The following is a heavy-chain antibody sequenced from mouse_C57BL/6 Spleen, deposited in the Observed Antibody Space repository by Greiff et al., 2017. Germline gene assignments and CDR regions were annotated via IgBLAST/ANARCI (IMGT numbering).Heavy chain of an antibody. CDR3: TGAGSSYGYFDV. D-gene: IGHD1-1*01. J-gene: IGHJ1*03. Sequence: EVKLVESGEGLVKPGGSLKLSCAASGFTFSSYAMSWVRQTPEKRLEWVAYISSGGDYIYYADTVKGRITISRDNARNTLYLQMSSLKSEDTAMYCCTGAGSSYGYFDVWGTGTTVTVSS. V-gene: IGHV5-9-1*02. CDR1: GFTFSSYA. CDR2: ISSGGDYI.